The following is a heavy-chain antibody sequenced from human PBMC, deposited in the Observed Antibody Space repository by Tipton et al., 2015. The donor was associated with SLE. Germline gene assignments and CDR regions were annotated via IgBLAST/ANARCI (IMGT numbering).Heavy chain of an antibody. D-gene: IGHD5-24*01. Sequence: TLSLTCIFSDGSISSGGYYWSWIRQDPGKGLEWIGYVYYTGNTYYNPSLESRITISLDTSKNQFSVKLSSVTAADTAVYYCARHPRPMAAFDHWGQGRLVTVSS. CDR2: VYYTGNT. V-gene: IGHV4-31*03. CDR3: ARHPRPMAAFDH. CDR1: DGSISSGGYY. J-gene: IGHJ4*02.